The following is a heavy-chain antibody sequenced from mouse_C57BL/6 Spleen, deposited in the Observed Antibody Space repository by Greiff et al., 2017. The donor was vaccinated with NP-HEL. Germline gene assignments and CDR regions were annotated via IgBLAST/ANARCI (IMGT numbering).Heavy chain of an antibody. CDR3: ARHEDYGSSFAY. CDR1: GFTFSSYG. CDR2: ISSGGSYT. J-gene: IGHJ3*01. Sequence: EVQVVESGGDLVKPGGSLKLSCAASGFTFSSYGMSWVPQTPDKRLEWFATISSGGSYTYYPDSVKGRFTISRDNAKNTLYLQMSSLKSEDTAMYYCARHEDYGSSFAYWGQGTLVTVSA. V-gene: IGHV5-6*01. D-gene: IGHD1-1*01.